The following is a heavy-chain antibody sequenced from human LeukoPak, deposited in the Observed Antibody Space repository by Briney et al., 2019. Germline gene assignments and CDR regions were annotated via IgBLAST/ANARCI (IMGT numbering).Heavy chain of an antibody. CDR2: IKSKTDGGTT. Sequence: GGSLRLSCAASGFTFSNAWMSWVRQAPGKGLEWVGRIKSKTDGGTTEYAASVKGRFTISRDDSKSIAYLQMNSLKTEDTAVYYCTGYRRIAVGHWGQGTLVTVSS. D-gene: IGHD6-19*01. V-gene: IGHV3-15*01. J-gene: IGHJ4*02. CDR1: GFTFSNAW. CDR3: TGYRRIAVGH.